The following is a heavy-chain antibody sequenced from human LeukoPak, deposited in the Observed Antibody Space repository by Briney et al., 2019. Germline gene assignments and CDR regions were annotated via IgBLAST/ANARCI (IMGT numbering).Heavy chain of an antibody. D-gene: IGHD5-12*01. CDR1: GFTFSSYS. Sequence: GGSLRLSCAASGFTFSSYSMNWVRQAPGKGLEWVSSISRSSSYIYYADSVKGRFTISRDNAKNSLYLQMNSLRAEDTAVYYCARDGYSGYFDYWGQGTLVTVSS. V-gene: IGHV3-21*01. J-gene: IGHJ4*02. CDR2: ISRSSSYI. CDR3: ARDGYSGYFDY.